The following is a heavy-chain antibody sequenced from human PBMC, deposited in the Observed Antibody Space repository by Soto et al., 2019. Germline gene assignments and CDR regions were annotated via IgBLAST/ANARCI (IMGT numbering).Heavy chain of an antibody. CDR1: GYTFTSYD. Sequence: ASVKVSCKASGYTFTSYDINWVRQATGQGLEWMGWMNPNSGNTGYAQKFQGRVTMTRNTSISTAYMELSSLRSEDTAVYYCARGNGGCTNRVCYYYYGMDVWGQGTTVTVSS. D-gene: IGHD2-8*01. V-gene: IGHV1-8*01. J-gene: IGHJ6*02. CDR2: MNPNSGNT. CDR3: ARGNGGCTNRVCYYYYGMDV.